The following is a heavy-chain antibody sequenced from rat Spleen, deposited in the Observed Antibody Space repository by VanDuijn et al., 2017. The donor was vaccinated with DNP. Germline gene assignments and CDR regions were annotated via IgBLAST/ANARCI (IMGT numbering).Heavy chain of an antibody. CDR3: ARRVFPAQGGYLDY. Sequence: EVQLVESGGGLVQPGRSLKLSCAASGFTFSDYAMAWVRQSPKKGLEWVATISTSGEYTHYRDSVKGRFTVSRDNAKSTLYLEMDSLRSEETATYYCARRVFPAQGGYLDYWGQGVMVTVSS. D-gene: IGHD1-4*01. CDR2: ISTSGEYT. CDR1: GFTFSDYA. V-gene: IGHV5S11*01. J-gene: IGHJ2*01.